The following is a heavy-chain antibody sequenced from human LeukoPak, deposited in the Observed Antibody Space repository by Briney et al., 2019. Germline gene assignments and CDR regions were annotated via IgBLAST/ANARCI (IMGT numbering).Heavy chain of an antibody. Sequence: SETLSLTCTVSGGSISSYYWSWIRQPPGKGLEWIGEGSESGGTKFNPSLKSRVTISVDTSKNQFSLKLSSVTAADTAVYYCARHPSGYSSSWYLDWGQGTLVTVSS. CDR2: GSESGGT. CDR1: GGSISSYY. D-gene: IGHD6-13*01. V-gene: IGHV4-59*08. CDR3: ARHPSGYSSSWYLD. J-gene: IGHJ4*02.